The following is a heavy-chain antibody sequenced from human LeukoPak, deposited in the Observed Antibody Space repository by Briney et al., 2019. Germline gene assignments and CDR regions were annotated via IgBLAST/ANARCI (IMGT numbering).Heavy chain of an antibody. J-gene: IGHJ4*02. Sequence: PGGSLSLSCAASGFTFRNYAMSWVRQAPGKGLEWVSTLSGNNGDTYNADSVKGRFTISRDNSKDTLYLQLTSLRAEDTAVYYCAKTRHDISILDSWGQGTLVTVSS. CDR2: LSGNNGDT. D-gene: IGHD6-6*01. V-gene: IGHV3-23*01. CDR1: GFTFRNYA. CDR3: AKTRHDISILDS.